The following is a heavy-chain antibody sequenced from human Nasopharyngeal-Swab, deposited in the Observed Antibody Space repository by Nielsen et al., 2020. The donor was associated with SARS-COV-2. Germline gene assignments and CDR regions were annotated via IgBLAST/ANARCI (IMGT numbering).Heavy chain of an antibody. D-gene: IGHD3-10*01. V-gene: IGHV3-21*01. CDR2: ISSTSRYI. CDR1: GFIFSDYT. Sequence: GGSLRLSCAASGFIFSDYTINWVRQAPGKGLEWVASISSTSRYIFYADSVRGRFTISRDNAKTSVFLQMDRLRVGDAGVYYCARSLGAEVLAVEHYWGQGTPVTVSS. J-gene: IGHJ4*02. CDR3: ARSLGAEVLAVEHY.